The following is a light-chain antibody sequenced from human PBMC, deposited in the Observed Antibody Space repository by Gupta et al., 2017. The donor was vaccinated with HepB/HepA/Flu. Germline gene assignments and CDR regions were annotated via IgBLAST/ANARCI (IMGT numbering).Light chain of an antibody. CDR3: QVWDSSTVV. CDR2: RDS. V-gene: IGLV3-9*01. Sequence: SYELTQPLSVSVALGQTARITCGGNNIGSKTVHWYQQKPGQAPVLVIYRDSNRPAGIPERFSGSNSGNTATLTIRRAQAGDEDYYYCQVWDSSTVVFGGGTKLTVL. J-gene: IGLJ2*01. CDR1: NIGSKT.